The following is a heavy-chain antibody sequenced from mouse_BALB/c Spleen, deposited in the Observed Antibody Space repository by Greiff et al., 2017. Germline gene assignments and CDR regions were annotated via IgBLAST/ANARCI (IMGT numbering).Heavy chain of an antibody. J-gene: IGHJ3*01. V-gene: IGHV1S135*01. Sequence: VQLKESGPELMKPGASVKISCKASGYSFTSYYMHWVKQSHGKSLEWIGYIDPFNGGTSYNQKFKGKATLTVDKSSSTAYMHLSSLTSEDSAVYYCAREGYASSTVPAYWGQGTLVTVSA. D-gene: IGHD1-1*01. CDR2: IDPFNGGT. CDR3: AREGYASSTVPAY. CDR1: GYSFTSYY.